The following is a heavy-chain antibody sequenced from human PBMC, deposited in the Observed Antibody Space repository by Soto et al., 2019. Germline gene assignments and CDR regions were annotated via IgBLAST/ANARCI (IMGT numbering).Heavy chain of an antibody. V-gene: IGHV4-39*01. J-gene: IGHJ4*02. CDR3: ARHRIEVVWRGFDF. CDR1: TDSSSFTTSY. CDR2: SSYNGGT. D-gene: IGHD3-10*01. Sequence: PSETLSLTCTVPTDSSSFTTSYWGWIRQPPGKGLQWIGSSSYNGGTFYNPSLKGRVVISFDTSKKQSSLQVTSVTAADTAVYFCARHRIEVVWRGFDFWGQGSPVTVSS.